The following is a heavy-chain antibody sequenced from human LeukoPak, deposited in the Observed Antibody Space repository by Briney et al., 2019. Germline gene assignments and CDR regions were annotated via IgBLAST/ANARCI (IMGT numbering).Heavy chain of an antibody. V-gene: IGHV3-43*02. CDR1: GFTFDVYT. CDR3: AKDYEGFGEF. CDR2: IEGNSAMT. Sequence: GGSLRLSCPASGFTFDVYTMHWVRQAPGKGLEWVSLIEGNSAMTSYAGSVKGRFTISRDNTKNSLYLQMNSLRTEDTAFYYCAKDYEGFGEFWGQGTLVTVSS. J-gene: IGHJ1*01. D-gene: IGHD3-10*01.